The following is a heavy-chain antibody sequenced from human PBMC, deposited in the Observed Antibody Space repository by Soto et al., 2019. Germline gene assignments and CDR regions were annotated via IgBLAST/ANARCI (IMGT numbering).Heavy chain of an antibody. V-gene: IGHV3-11*01. Sequence: GGSLRLSCAASGFTFSDYYMSWIRQAPGKGLEWVSYISSSGSTIYYADSVKGRFTISRDNAKNSLYLQMNSLRAEDAAVYYCARDPRGCSGGSGFFYYYYGMDVWGQGNTVTDCS. CDR1: GFTFSDYY. D-gene: IGHD2-15*01. CDR3: ARDPRGCSGGSGFFYYYYGMDV. J-gene: IGHJ6*01. CDR2: ISSSGSTI.